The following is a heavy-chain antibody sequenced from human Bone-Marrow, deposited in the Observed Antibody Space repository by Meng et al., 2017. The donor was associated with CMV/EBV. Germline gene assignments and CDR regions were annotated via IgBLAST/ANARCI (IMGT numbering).Heavy chain of an antibody. CDR1: GYTFTSYG. J-gene: IGHJ4*02. CDR3: ALLKFSERLLG. Sequence: ASVKVSCKASGYTFTSYGISWVRQAPGQGLEWMGWISAYNGNTNYAQKLQGRVTMTTDTSTSTAYMELSRLRSDDTAVYYCALLKFSERLLGWGQGTLVTVSS. D-gene: IGHD3-3*01. CDR2: ISAYNGNT. V-gene: IGHV1-18*01.